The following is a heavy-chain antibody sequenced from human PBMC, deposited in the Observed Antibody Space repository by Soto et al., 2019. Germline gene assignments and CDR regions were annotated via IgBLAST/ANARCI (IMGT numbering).Heavy chain of an antibody. J-gene: IGHJ4*02. V-gene: IGHV1-18*01. D-gene: IGHD3-22*01. Sequence: QVQLVQSGAEVKKPGASVKVSCKASGYTFTSYGISWVRQAPGQGLEWMGWISAYNGNTNYAQKLQGRVTMTTDTTTSTAYMELRSLRSDDTAVYYCARDGYYDSSGYRSDFDYWGQGTLVTVSS. CDR1: GYTFTSYG. CDR2: ISAYNGNT. CDR3: ARDGYYDSSGYRSDFDY.